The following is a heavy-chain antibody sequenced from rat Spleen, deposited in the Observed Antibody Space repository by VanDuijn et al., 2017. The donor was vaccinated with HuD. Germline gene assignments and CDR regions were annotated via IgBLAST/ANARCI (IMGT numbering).Heavy chain of an antibody. Sequence: EVQLVESGGGLVQPGRSLKLSCAASGFSFSKFGMAWVRQAPTKGLEWVATISYDGSSTYYRDSVKGRFTISRDNAKSTLYLQMESLRSEDTATYYCAKDMSRTIAARSYWYFDFWGPGTMVTVSS. CDR3: AKDMSRTIAARSYWYFDF. CDR1: GFSFSKFG. V-gene: IGHV5-29*01. J-gene: IGHJ1*01. D-gene: IGHD1-2*01. CDR2: ISYDGSST.